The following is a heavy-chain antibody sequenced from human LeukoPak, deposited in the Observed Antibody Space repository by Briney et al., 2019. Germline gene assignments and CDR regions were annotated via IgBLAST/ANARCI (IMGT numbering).Heavy chain of an antibody. V-gene: IGHV4-59*01. CDR2: FFYSGST. D-gene: IGHD1-26*01. CDR3: AGVLIVGANYYFDY. Sequence: PSETLSLTCTVSGGSISPYYWSWIRQPPGKGLEWIGYFFYSGSTNYNPSLKSRVIISIDTSKNQFSLKLSSVTAADTAVYYCAGVLIVGANYYFDYWGQGTLVTVSS. J-gene: IGHJ4*02. CDR1: GGSISPYY.